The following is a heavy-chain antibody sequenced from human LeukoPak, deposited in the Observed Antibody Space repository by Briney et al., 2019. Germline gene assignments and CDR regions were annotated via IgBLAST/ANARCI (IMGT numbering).Heavy chain of an antibody. V-gene: IGHV1-69*05. J-gene: IGHJ2*01. CDR2: IIPIFGTA. D-gene: IGHD3-22*01. CDR3: ASRLYDSSGYHDL. Sequence: SVKVPCKASGGTFSSYAISWVRQAPGQGLEWMGGIIPIFGTANYAQKYQGRVTITTDESTSTAYMELSSLRSEDTAVYYCASRLYDSSGYHDLWGRGTLVTVSS. CDR1: GGTFSSYA.